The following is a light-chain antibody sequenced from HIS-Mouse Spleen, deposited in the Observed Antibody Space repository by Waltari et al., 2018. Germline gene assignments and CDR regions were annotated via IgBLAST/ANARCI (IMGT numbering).Light chain of an antibody. V-gene: IGLV6-57*04. CDR1: SGSIASNY. CDR2: EDN. Sequence: NFMLTQPHSVSESPGKTVTISCTRSSGSIASNYVQWYQQRPGSAPTTVIYEDNQRPPGRPDRFSGSIDSSSNSASLTISGLKTEDEADYYCQSYDSSNLVFGGGTKLTVL. J-gene: IGLJ3*02. CDR3: QSYDSSNLV.